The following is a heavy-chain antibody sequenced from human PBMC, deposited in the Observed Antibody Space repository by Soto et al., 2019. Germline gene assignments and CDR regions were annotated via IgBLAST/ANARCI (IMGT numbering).Heavy chain of an antibody. V-gene: IGHV5-51*01. CDR2: IYPGDSDT. D-gene: IGHD3-3*01. J-gene: IGHJ6*03. CDR1: GYSFTSHW. Sequence: PGESLKISCKGSGYSFTSHWIGWVRQMPGKGQEWMGIIYPGDSDTRYSPAFQGQVTISADKSISTAYLQWSSLKASDTAMYYCARHGLRFLEWLEDYYYMDVWGKGTTVTVSS. CDR3: ARHGLRFLEWLEDYYYMDV.